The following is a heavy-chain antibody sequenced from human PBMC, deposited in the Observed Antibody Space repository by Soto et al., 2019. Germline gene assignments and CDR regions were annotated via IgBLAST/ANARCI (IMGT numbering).Heavy chain of an antibody. D-gene: IGHD6-19*01. J-gene: IGHJ4*02. Sequence: LSLTCAVYGGSFSGYYWSWIRQPPGKGLEWIGEINHSGSTNYNPSLKSRVTISVDTSKNQFSLKLSSVTAADTAVYYCARGAVAGTFDYWGQGTLVTVSS. CDR1: GGSFSGYY. CDR2: INHSGST. CDR3: ARGAVAGTFDY. V-gene: IGHV4-34*01.